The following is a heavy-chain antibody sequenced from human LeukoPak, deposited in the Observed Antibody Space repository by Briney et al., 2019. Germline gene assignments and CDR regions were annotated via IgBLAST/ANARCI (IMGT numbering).Heavy chain of an antibody. Sequence: PSETLSLTCTVSGGSISSYYWSWIRQPPGKGLEWIGYIYYSGSTNYNPSLKSRVTISVDTSKNQFSLKLSSVTAADTAVYYCARWDYDGSGYRKFDFWGQGTLVTVSS. D-gene: IGHD3-22*01. CDR3: ARWDYDGSGYRKFDF. V-gene: IGHV4-59*08. CDR2: IYYSGST. J-gene: IGHJ4*02. CDR1: GGSISSYY.